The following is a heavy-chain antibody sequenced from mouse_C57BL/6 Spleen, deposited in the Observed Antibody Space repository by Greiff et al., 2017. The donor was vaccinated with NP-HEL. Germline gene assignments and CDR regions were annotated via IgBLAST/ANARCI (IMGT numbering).Heavy chain of an antibody. CDR1: GFTFSDYG. Sequence: DVKLVESGGGLVKPGGSLKLSCAASGFTFSDYGMHWVRQAPEKGLEWVAYISSGSSTIYYADTVKGRFTISRDNAKNTLFLQMTSLRSEDTAMYYCARPRSYYDYAWFAYWGQGTLVTVSA. V-gene: IGHV5-17*01. J-gene: IGHJ3*01. D-gene: IGHD2-4*01. CDR2: ISSGSSTI. CDR3: ARPRSYYDYAWFAY.